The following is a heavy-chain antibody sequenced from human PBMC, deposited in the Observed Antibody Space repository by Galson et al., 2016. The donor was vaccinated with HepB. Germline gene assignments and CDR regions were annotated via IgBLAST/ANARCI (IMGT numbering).Heavy chain of an antibody. V-gene: IGHV4-61*02. J-gene: IGHJ4*02. CDR3: ARVVPPVRFGSEYYFDY. D-gene: IGHD1-26*01. CDR2: IYSSGST. CDR1: GGSISIGSHY. Sequence: TLSLTCSVSGGSISIGSHYWSWIRQPAGKGLEWIGRIYSSGSTNYSPSLKSRVTMSVDTSKNQFSLKLSSVTAADTAVYYCARVVPPVRFGSEYYFDYWGQGTLVTVSS.